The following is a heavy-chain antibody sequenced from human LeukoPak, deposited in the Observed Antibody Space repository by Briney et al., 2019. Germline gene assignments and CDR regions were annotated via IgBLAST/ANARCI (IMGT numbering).Heavy chain of an antibody. J-gene: IGHJ6*03. CDR1: GYTFTGYY. V-gene: IGHV1-2*02. CDR2: INPNSGGT. CDR3: ARGPINWGSGAYYYMDV. D-gene: IGHD3-10*01. Sequence: ASVKVSCKASGYTFTGYYMHWVRQAPGQGLEWMGWINPNSGGTNYAQKFQGRVTMTRNTSISTAYMELSSLRSEDTAVYYCARGPINWGSGAYYYMDVWGKGTTVTISS.